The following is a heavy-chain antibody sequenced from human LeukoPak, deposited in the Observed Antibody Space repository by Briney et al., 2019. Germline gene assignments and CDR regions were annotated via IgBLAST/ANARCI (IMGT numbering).Heavy chain of an antibody. CDR2: ISSRAGTI. J-gene: IGHJ4*02. D-gene: IGHD6-13*01. V-gene: IGHV3-48*03. Sequence: GGSLRLSCSASGFTFSSYEMNWVRQAPGKGLEWVSPISSRAGTIYYADSVKGRFTISRDNAKNSLYLQMNSLRAEDTAVYYCARVGALSSSWLLYWGQGALVTVSS. CDR1: GFTFSSYE. CDR3: ARVGALSSSWLLY.